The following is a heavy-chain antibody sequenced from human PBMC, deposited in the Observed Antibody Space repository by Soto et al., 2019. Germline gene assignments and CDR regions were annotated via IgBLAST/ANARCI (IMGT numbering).Heavy chain of an antibody. Sequence: EVQLVESGGGLVQPGGSLRLSCAASGFTFSSYDMHWLRQTPGKGLEWVSAIGSAGDTYYLGSVKGRFTISRDNAKASLYLHLNSLSPGDTAVYFCERGGYASGYYHYAIDLWGQGTTVTVSS. D-gene: IGHD6-19*01. CDR1: GFTFSSYD. J-gene: IGHJ6*02. CDR2: IGSAGDT. CDR3: ERGGYASGYYHYAIDL. V-gene: IGHV3-13*01.